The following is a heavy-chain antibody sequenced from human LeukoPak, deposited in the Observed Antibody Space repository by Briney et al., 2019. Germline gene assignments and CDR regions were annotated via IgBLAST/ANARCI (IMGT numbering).Heavy chain of an antibody. Sequence: SETLSLTCTVSGGSVTSSNYYWGWIRQPPGKGLEWIGTIYYSGSTYYNPSLKSRVTISVDTSRNQFSLKLTSVTAADTAVYHCASPNVYTSGYYRSDYWGQGTLVTVSS. CDR2: IYYSGST. J-gene: IGHJ4*02. V-gene: IGHV4-39*01. CDR1: GGSVTSSNYY. CDR3: ASPNVYTSGYYRSDY. D-gene: IGHD3-22*01.